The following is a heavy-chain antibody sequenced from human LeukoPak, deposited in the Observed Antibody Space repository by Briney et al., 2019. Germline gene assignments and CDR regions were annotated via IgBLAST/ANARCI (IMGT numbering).Heavy chain of an antibody. Sequence: GGSLSLSCAASGFTFSSYSMNWVRQAPGKGLEGVSYISSSSSTIYYADSVQGRFTISRDNAKNSLYLQMNSLRAEDTAVYFCARVTIFGVGDWGQGTLVTVSS. J-gene: IGHJ4*02. CDR2: ISSSSSTI. CDR3: ARVTIFGVGD. CDR1: GFTFSSYS. V-gene: IGHV3-48*04. D-gene: IGHD3-3*01.